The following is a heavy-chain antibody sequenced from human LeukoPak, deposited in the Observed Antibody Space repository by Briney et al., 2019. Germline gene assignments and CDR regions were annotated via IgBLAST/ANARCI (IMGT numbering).Heavy chain of an antibody. CDR1: GYSISSGYY. V-gene: IGHV4-38-2*02. Sequence: SETLSLTCTVSGYSISSGYYWGWLRQPPGKGLEWIGTIYHSGSTYYNPSLKSRVTISVDTSKNQSSLELSSVTAADTAVYYCARDAFDYGDYNFDYWGQGTLVTVSS. CDR2: IYHSGST. D-gene: IGHD4-17*01. CDR3: ARDAFDYGDYNFDY. J-gene: IGHJ4*02.